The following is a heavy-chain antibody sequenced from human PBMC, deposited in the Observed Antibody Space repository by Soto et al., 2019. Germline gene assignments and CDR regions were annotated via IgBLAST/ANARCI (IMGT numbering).Heavy chain of an antibody. D-gene: IGHD3-22*01. CDR2: ISYDGSNK. CDR3: ATITMIVP. Sequence: QVQLVESGGGVVQPGRSLRLSCAASGFTFSSYAMHWVRQAPGKGLEWVAVISYDGSNKYYADSVKGRFTISRDNSKNTLYLQMNSLRAEDTAVYYCATITMIVPWGQGTLVTVSS. CDR1: GFTFSSYA. J-gene: IGHJ5*02. V-gene: IGHV3-30-3*01.